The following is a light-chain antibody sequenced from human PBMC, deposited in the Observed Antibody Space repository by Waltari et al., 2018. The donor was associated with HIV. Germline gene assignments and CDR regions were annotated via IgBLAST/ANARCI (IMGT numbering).Light chain of an antibody. J-gene: IGLJ3*02. CDR3: QSFDNRLSGSV. V-gene: IGLV1-40*01. CDR2: QNN. CDR1: RTNLGSNYD. Sequence: QSVLTQPPSVSGAPGQRVTISCTGRRTNLGSNYDVNWYQQLPGTAPSLLIFQNNNRPSGVPYRFSGSKSDTSASLVITGLQADDEAIYYCQSFDNRLSGSVFGGGTKLTVL.